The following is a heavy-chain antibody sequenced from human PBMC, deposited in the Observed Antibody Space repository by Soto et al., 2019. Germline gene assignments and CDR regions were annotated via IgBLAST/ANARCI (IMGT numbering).Heavy chain of an antibody. V-gene: IGHV4-59*01. CDR2: IYYSGST. CDR3: ASTGTRAVRGGLRY. D-gene: IGHD2-2*01. J-gene: IGHJ4*02. Sequence: SETLSLTCTVSGGSISSYYWSWIRQPPGKGLEWIGYIYYSGSTNYNPSLKSRVTISVDTSKNQFSLKLSSVTAADTAVYYCASTGTRAVRGGLRYWGQGTLVTVSS. CDR1: GGSISSYY.